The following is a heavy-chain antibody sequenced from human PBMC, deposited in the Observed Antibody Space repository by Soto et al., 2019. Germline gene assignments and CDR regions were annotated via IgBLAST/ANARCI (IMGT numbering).Heavy chain of an antibody. CDR3: ARAPKVSGSSQTRPDF. CDR2: ISQSGST. V-gene: IGHV4-34*01. CDR1: SGSFSGFY. Sequence: SETLSLTCSIYSGSFSGFYWSWIRQPPGKRLEWIGEISQSGSTNYNPSLKSRVSISVDTSKNQSSLNLTSVTAADTAVYYCARAPKVSGSSQTRPDFWGQGALVTVSS. D-gene: IGHD6-6*01. J-gene: IGHJ4*02.